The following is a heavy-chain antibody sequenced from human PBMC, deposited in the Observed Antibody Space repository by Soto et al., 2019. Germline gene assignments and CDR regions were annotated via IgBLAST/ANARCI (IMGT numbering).Heavy chain of an antibody. CDR1: GGSFSGYY. V-gene: IGHV4-34*01. CDR3: ARIREQWLPYDAFDI. CDR2: INHGGST. Sequence: QVQLQQWGAGLLKPSETLSLTCAVYGGSFSGYYWSWVRQPPGKGLEWIGEINHGGSTNYNPSLKRRVTISLDTSKNQFSLKLSSVTAADTAVYYCARIREQWLPYDAFDIWGQGTMVTVSS. J-gene: IGHJ3*02. D-gene: IGHD6-19*01.